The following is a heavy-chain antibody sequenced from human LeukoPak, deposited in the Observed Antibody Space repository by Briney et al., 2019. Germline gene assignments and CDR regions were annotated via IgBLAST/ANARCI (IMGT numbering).Heavy chain of an antibody. CDR3: ARNDAVFDY. CDR1: GGSINSYY. CDR2: IHYSGST. Sequence: SETLSLTCTVSGGSINSYYWSWIRQPPGKGLEWIGYIHYSGSTNYNPSLKSRVTISVDTSKNQFSLKLSSVTAADTAVYYCARNDAVFDYWGQGTLVTVSS. J-gene: IGHJ4*02. V-gene: IGHV4-59*01.